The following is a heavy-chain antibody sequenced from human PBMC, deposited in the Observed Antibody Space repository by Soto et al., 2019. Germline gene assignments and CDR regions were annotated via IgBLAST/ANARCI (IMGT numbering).Heavy chain of an antibody. CDR3: ASGMLVRGAYYVDV. V-gene: IGHV6-1*01. J-gene: IGHJ6*02. D-gene: IGHD3-10*01. Sequence: PSQTLSLPCVLFGDSVTGNTAGWNWIRQSPSRGLEWLGRTYYRSKWYYDYAGSLKGRMTINPDTSRNQFSLQLKSVGPEDTAVYYCASGMLVRGAYYVDVWGPGTTVTVSS. CDR1: GDSVTGNTAG. CDR2: TYYRSKWYY.